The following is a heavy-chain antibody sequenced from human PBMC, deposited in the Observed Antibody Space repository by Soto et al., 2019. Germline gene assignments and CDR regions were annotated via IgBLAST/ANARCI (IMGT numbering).Heavy chain of an antibody. V-gene: IGHV3-30*18. CDR1: GFTFSSYG. D-gene: IGHD2-15*01. Sequence: QVQLVESGGGVVQPGRSLRLSCAASGFTFSSYGMHWVRQAPGKGLEWVAVISYDGSNKYYADSVKGRFTISRDNSKNTLYLQMNSLRAEDTAVYYCAKGSVDIGGPIAYWGQGTLVTVSS. CDR3: AKGSVDIGGPIAY. J-gene: IGHJ4*02. CDR2: ISYDGSNK.